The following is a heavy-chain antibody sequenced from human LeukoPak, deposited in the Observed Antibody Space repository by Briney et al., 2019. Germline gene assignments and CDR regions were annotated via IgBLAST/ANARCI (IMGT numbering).Heavy chain of an antibody. CDR3: AKDNVRLRDGPYFLEY. V-gene: IGHV3-23*01. Sequence: GGSLRLSCAASGFTFSSYAMIWVRQAPGKGLEWVSGISSSGGTTFYGDSVKGRFTISRDNSKNTLYLQMNSLRAEDTALYYCAKDNVRLRDGPYFLEYWGPGTLVTVSS. D-gene: IGHD2-15*01. CDR1: GFTFSSYA. CDR2: ISSSGGTT. J-gene: IGHJ4*02.